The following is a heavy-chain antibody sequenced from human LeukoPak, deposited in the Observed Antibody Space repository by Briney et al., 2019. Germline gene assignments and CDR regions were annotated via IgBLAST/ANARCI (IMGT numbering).Heavy chain of an antibody. CDR1: RFTLSSYA. CDR3: AKAGSYSYGYFDY. J-gene: IGHJ4*02. V-gene: IGHV3-23*01. D-gene: IGHD5-18*01. CDR2: ISGSGGST. Sequence: GGSLRLSCAASRFTLSSYAMSWVRQAPGKGLEWVSAISGSGGSTYYADSVKGRFTISRDNSKNTLYLQMNSLRAEDTAVYYCAKAGSYSYGYFDYWGQGTQVTVSS.